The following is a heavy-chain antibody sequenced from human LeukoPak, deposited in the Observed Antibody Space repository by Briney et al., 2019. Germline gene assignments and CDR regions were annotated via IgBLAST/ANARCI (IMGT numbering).Heavy chain of an antibody. V-gene: IGHV3-30-3*01. CDR3: ARALRRYSSSYDFDY. D-gene: IGHD6-6*01. J-gene: IGHJ4*02. Sequence: PGGSLRLSCAAPGFTFSSYAMHWVRQAPGKGLEWVAVISYDGSNKYYADSVKGRFTISRDNSKNTLYLQMNSLRAEDTAVYYCARALRRYSSSYDFDYWGQGTLVTVSS. CDR2: ISYDGSNK. CDR1: GFTFSSYA.